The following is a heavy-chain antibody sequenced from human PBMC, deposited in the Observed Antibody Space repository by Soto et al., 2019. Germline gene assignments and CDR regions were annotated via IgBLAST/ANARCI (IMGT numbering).Heavy chain of an antibody. V-gene: IGHV1-69*13. CDR1: GGTFSSYA. CDR3: ASLARKYSSSYA. CDR2: IIPIFGTA. J-gene: IGHJ5*02. D-gene: IGHD6-6*01. Sequence: SVKVSCKASGGTFSSYAISWVRQAPGQGLEWMGGIIPIFGTANYAQKFQGRVTITADESTSTAYMELSSLRSEDTAVYYCASLARKYSSSYAWGQGTLVTVSS.